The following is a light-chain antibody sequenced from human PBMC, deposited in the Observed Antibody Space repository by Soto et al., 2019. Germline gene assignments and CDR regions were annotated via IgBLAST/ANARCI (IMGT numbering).Light chain of an antibody. J-gene: IGLJ1*01. CDR1: SSDVGNYNL. CDR3: SSYTSSGLYV. V-gene: IGLV2-14*02. CDR2: EGG. Sequence: QSVLTQPASVSGSPGQSITISCTGTSSDVGNYNLVSWYQQYPGKAPKLMIYEGGKRPSGVSNRFSGSKSGNTASLTISGLQAEDEADYYCSSYTSSGLYVFGTGTKVTVL.